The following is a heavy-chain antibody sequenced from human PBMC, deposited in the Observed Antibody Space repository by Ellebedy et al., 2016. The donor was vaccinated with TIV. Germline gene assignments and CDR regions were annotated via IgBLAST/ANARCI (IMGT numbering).Heavy chain of an antibody. CDR2: IYTSGST. D-gene: IGHD3-22*01. CDR1: GGSISSYY. J-gene: IGHJ4*02. Sequence: SETLSLTXTVSGGSISSYYWSWIRQPAGKGLEWIGRIYTSGSTNYNPSLKSRVTMSVDTSKNQFSLKLSSVTAADTAVYYCARGGDYDSSGHFGYWGQGTLVTVSS. V-gene: IGHV4-4*07. CDR3: ARGGDYDSSGHFGY.